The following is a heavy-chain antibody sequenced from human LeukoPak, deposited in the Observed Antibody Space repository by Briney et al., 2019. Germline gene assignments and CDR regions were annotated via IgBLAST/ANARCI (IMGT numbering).Heavy chain of an antibody. Sequence: SETLSLTCTVSGGSISSYYWSWIRQPPGKGLEWIGYIYYSGSTNYNPSLKSRVTISVDTSKNQFSLKLSSVTAADTAVYYCARLYYYDSSDLDIWGQGTMVTVSS. J-gene: IGHJ3*02. CDR2: IYYSGST. D-gene: IGHD3-22*01. V-gene: IGHV4-59*08. CDR3: ARLYYYDSSDLDI. CDR1: GGSISSYY.